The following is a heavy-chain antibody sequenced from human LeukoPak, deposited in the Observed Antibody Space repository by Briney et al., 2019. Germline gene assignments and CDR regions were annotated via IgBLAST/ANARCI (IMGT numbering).Heavy chain of an antibody. CDR3: AKDLVTGSLDH. CDR1: GFTFSPYG. CDR2: KQNDGSTT. Sequence: GGSLRLSCAASGFTFSPYGMHWVRQAPGKGLEWVAFKQNDGSTTFYAESVKGRFTISRDNSKNTLYLQMNSLRAEDTAIYYCAKDLVTGSLDHWGQGTLVTVSS. V-gene: IGHV3-30*02. J-gene: IGHJ5*02. D-gene: IGHD3-10*01.